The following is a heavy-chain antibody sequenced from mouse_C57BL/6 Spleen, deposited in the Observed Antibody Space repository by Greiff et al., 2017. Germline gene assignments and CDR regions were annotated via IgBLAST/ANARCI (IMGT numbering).Heavy chain of an antibody. CDR1: GYTFTDYE. J-gene: IGHJ2*01. Sequence: VQLQQSGAELVRPGASVTLSCKASGYTFTDYEMNWVKQTPVHGLEWIGAIDPGNGGTAYNQKFKGKATLTAAKSSSTAYLELRSLTSADSAVYSCTREGAFYCYFDVWGPGTTLTVAS. CDR3: TREGAFYCYFDV. D-gene: IGHD2-1*01. CDR2: IDPGNGGT. V-gene: IGHV1-15*01.